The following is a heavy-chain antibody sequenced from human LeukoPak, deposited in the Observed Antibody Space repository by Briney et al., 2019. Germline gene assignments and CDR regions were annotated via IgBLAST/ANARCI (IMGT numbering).Heavy chain of an antibody. CDR3: ARLDRADSSGWYGNNWFDP. J-gene: IGHJ5*02. V-gene: IGHV3-21*04. CDR1: GFTFSSYS. D-gene: IGHD6-19*01. Sequence: GGSPRLSCAASGFTFSSYSMNWVRQAPGKGLEWVSSISSSSSYIYYADSVKGRFTISRDNSKNTLYLQMNSLRAEDTAVYYCARLDRADSSGWYGNNWFDPWGQGTLVTVSS. CDR2: ISSSSSYI.